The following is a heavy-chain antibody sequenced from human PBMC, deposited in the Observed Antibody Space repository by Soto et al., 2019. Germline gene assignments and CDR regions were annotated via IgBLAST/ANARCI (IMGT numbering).Heavy chain of an antibody. D-gene: IGHD1-26*01. Sequence: CCAASGFTFSSYAMSWVRQAPGKGLEWVSAISGSGGSTYYADSVKGRFTISRDNSKNTLYLQMNSLRAEDTAVYYCAKGPPSGSYLTPFDYWGQGTLVTVSS. V-gene: IGHV3-23*01. CDR1: GFTFSSYA. J-gene: IGHJ4*02. CDR3: AKGPPSGSYLTPFDY. CDR2: ISGSGGST.